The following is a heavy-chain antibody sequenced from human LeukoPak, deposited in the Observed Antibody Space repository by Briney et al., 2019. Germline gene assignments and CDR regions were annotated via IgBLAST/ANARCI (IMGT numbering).Heavy chain of an antibody. CDR2: INPRSGGT. V-gene: IGHV1-2*02. J-gene: IGHJ5*02. Sequence: ASVKVSCKASGYTFTDYYIHWVRQAPGQGLEWMGWINPRSGGTKHVVNFQGRVTMTRDTSISTAYMELSRLSSDDTAVYYCARSRGFVLIPPTTVWFAPWGQGTLVTVAA. D-gene: IGHD2-8*02. CDR1: GYTFTDYY. CDR3: ARSRGFVLIPPTTVWFAP.